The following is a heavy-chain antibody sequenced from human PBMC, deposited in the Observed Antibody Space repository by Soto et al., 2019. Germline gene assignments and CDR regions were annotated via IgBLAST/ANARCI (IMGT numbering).Heavy chain of an antibody. CDR1: GGSIGSYY. Sequence: SETLSLTCTVSGGSIGSYYWSWIRQPPGKGLEWIGYIYYSGSTNYNPSLKSRVTISVDTSKNQFSLKLSSVTAADTAVYYCARLSLTNAYYDILTGYSNWFDPWGQGTLVTVSS. V-gene: IGHV4-59*08. CDR2: IYYSGST. J-gene: IGHJ5*02. CDR3: ARLSLTNAYYDILTGYSNWFDP. D-gene: IGHD3-9*01.